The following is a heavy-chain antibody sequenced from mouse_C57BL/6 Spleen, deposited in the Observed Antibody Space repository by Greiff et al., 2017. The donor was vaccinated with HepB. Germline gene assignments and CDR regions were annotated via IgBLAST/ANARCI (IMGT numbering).Heavy chain of an antibody. CDR1: GYSFTGYY. D-gene: IGHD1-1*01. CDR2: INPSTGGT. Sequence: VQLQQSGPELVKPGASVKISCKASGYSFTGYYMNWVKQSPEKSLEWIGEINPSTGGTTYNQKFKAKATLTVDKSSSTAYMQLKSLTSEDSAVYYCARDYYADYWGQGTTLTVSS. CDR3: ARDYYADY. V-gene: IGHV1-42*01. J-gene: IGHJ2*01.